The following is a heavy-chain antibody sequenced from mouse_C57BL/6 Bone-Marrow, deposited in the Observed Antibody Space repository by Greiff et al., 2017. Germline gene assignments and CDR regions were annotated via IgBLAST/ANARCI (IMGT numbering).Heavy chain of an antibody. Sequence: VQLVQSGPGLVAPSQSLSITCTVSGFSLTSYGVSWVRQPPGKGLEWLGVIWGDGSTNYHSALISRLSISKDNSKSKVFLKLNSLQSEDTAAYYKLRTTVGAYYFDYWGQGTTLTVSS. V-gene: IGHV2-3*01. CDR3: LRTTVGAYYFDY. J-gene: IGHJ2*01. CDR2: IWGDGST. CDR1: GFSLTSYG. D-gene: IGHD1-1*01.